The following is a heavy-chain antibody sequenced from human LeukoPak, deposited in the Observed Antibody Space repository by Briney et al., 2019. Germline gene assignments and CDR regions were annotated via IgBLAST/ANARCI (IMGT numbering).Heavy chain of an antibody. V-gene: IGHV3-74*01. Sequence: PGGSLRLSCAASGFTFSSYWMHWVRQAPGKGLVWVSRINSDGSSTRYADSVKGRFTISRDNAKNTLYLQMNSLRAEDTAVYYCARTGFDEHFDYWGQGTLVTVSS. J-gene: IGHJ4*02. CDR1: GFTFSSYW. CDR3: ARTGFDEHFDY. CDR2: INSDGSST. D-gene: IGHD3-9*01.